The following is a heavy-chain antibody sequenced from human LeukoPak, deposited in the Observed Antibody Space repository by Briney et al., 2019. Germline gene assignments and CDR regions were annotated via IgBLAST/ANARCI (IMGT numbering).Heavy chain of an antibody. CDR2: ISSSSSYT. CDR1: GFTFSDYY. Sequence: GGSLRLSCAASGFTFSDYYMSWIRQAPGKGLEWVSYISSSSSYTNYADSVKGRLTISRDNAKNSLYLQMNSLRAEDTAVYYCARMVGATNNWFDPWGQGTLVTVSS. D-gene: IGHD1-26*01. CDR3: ARMVGATNNWFDP. J-gene: IGHJ5*02. V-gene: IGHV3-11*06.